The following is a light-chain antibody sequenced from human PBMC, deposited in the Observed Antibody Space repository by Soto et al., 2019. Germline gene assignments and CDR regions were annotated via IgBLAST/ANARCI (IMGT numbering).Light chain of an antibody. V-gene: IGKV1-33*01. CDR1: QDIKKY. CDR3: QQYDNLPPKVT. CDR2: AAS. Sequence: DIQMTQSPSSLSASVGDRVTISCQASQDIKKYLNWYQQKPGKAPKLLIYAASNLETGVPSRFSGSGSGTYFQFTISSLQPEDFAAYYCQQYDNLPPKVTFVGGTKVDIK. J-gene: IGKJ4*01.